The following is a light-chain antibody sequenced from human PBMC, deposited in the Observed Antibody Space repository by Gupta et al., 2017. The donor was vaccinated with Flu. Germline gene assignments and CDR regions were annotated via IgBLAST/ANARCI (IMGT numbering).Light chain of an antibody. CDR3: QQYGSSPPYT. V-gene: IGKV3-20*01. J-gene: IGKJ2*01. Sequence: EIVLTQSPGTLSLSPGERATRSCRASQSVSSSYLAWYQQKPGQAPRLLIYGASSRATGIPDFTLTISRLELEDFAVYYCQQYGSSPPYTFGQGTKLEIK. CDR2: GAS. CDR1: QSVSSSY.